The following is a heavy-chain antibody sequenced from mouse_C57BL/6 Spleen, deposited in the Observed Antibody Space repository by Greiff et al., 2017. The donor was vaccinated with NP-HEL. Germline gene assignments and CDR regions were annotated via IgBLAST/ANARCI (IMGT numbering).Heavy chain of an antibody. CDR1: GYSFTGYY. CDR3: AREMGSAWFAY. J-gene: IGHJ3*01. Sequence: EVQLQQSGPELVKPGASVKISCKASGYSFTGYYMNWVKQSPEKSLEWIGEINPSTGGTTYNQKFKAKATLTVDKSSSTAYMQLKSLTSEDSAVYYCAREMGSAWFAYWGQGTLVTGAA. D-gene: IGHD4-1*01. CDR2: INPSTGGT. V-gene: IGHV1-42*01.